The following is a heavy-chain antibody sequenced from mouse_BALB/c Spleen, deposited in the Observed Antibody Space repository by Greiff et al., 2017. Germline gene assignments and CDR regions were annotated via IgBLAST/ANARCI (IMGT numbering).Heavy chain of an antibody. V-gene: IGHV2-9*02. CDR2: IWAGGST. Sequence: QVQLKESGPGLVAPSQSLSITCTVSGFSLTSYGVHWVRQPPGKGLEWLGVIWAGGSTNYNSALMSRLSISKDNSKSQVFLKMNSLQTDDTAMYYCARDHLTTATGIDYWGQGTLVTVSA. D-gene: IGHD1-2*01. CDR1: GFSLTSYG. J-gene: IGHJ3*01. CDR3: ARDHLTTATGIDY.